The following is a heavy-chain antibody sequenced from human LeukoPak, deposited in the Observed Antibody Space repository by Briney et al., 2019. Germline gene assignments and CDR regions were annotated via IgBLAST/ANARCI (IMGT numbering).Heavy chain of an antibody. J-gene: IGHJ5*02. V-gene: IGHV1-2*02. CDR2: INPNSGGT. CDR1: GYTFTGYY. D-gene: IGHD6-13*01. CDR3: ARDSSSWPRGQFDP. Sequence: ASVKVSCKASGYTFTGYYMHWVRQAPGQGLEWMGWINPNSGGTNYAQKFQGRVTMTRDTSISTAYMELSRLRPDDTAVYYCARDSSSWPRGQFDPWGQGTLVTVSS.